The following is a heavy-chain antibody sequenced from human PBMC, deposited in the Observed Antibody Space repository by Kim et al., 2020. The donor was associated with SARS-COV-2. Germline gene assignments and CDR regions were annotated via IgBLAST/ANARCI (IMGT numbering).Heavy chain of an antibody. Sequence: GGSQRLSCAASGFTFSSYSMSWVRQAPGKGLEWVSAISGSGGSTYYADSVKGRFTISRDNSKYTLYLQMNNLRAEDTAVYYCAGPGGTYISGWYWFYPWGQVTLFTVSS. V-gene: IGHV3-23*01. D-gene: IGHD6-19*01. CDR1: GFTFSSYS. CDR3: AGPGGTYISGWYWFYP. J-gene: IGHJ5*02. CDR2: ISGSGGST.